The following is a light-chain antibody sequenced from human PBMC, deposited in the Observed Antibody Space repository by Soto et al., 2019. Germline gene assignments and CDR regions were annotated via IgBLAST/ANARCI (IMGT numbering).Light chain of an antibody. CDR3: QQYTSYSWT. Sequence: DIQLTQSPSPLSASVGERVTITFRASQSISSWLAWYQQKPGKAPKLLIYDASSLESGVPSRFSGSGSGTEFTLTISRLQPDDFATYYCQQYTSYSWTFGQGTKVDIK. CDR2: DAS. CDR1: QSISSW. V-gene: IGKV1-5*01. J-gene: IGKJ1*01.